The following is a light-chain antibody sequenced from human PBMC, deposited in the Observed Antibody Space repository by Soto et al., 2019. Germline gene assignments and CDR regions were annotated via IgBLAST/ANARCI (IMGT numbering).Light chain of an antibody. CDR2: DAS. J-gene: IGKJ1*01. Sequence: EIVLTQSPGTLSLSPGERATLSCRASQSVSSNYFAWYQQKPGQAPRLLIYDASNRATGIPARFSGSGSGTDFTLTISSLEPEDFAVYYCQQRSNWPPITFGQGTKVDIK. CDR3: QQRSNWPPIT. V-gene: IGKV3-11*01. CDR1: QSVSSNY.